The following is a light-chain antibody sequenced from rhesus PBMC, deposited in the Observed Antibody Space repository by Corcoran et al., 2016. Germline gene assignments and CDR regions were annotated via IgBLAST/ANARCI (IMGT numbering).Light chain of an antibody. Sequence: DIQMTQSPPSLSASLGDTVTLTCRASQDISNSLACFQQKPGKAPKPLIYYAAKLESGVTSRFSGSGSGTDFTLPITSLQPEDFAIYFCQQHNTYPRTFGQGTKVEIK. V-gene: IGKV1S14*01. CDR2: YAA. J-gene: IGKJ1*01. CDR1: QDISNS. CDR3: QQHNTYPRT.